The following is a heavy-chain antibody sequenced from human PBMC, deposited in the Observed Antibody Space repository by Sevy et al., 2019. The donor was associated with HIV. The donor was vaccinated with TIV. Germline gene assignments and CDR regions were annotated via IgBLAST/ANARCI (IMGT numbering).Heavy chain of an antibody. J-gene: IGHJ3*02. V-gene: IGHV1-18*01. CDR1: GYTFTSYG. Sequence: ASVKVSCKASGYTFTSYGISWVRQAPGQGLEWMGWISAYNGNTNYAQKLQGRVTMTTDTSTITAYMELRSLRSDDTAVYYCARIATVVTPRGAFDIWGQGTMVTVSS. CDR3: ARIATVVTPRGAFDI. CDR2: ISAYNGNT. D-gene: IGHD2-21*02.